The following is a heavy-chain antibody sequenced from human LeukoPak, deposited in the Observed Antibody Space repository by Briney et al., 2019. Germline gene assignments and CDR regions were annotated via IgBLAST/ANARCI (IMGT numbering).Heavy chain of an antibody. J-gene: IGHJ4*02. D-gene: IGHD5-12*01. CDR3: ARADSGYDRIAYYFDY. CDR1: GFTFSSYS. Sequence: GGSLRLSCAASGFTFSSYSMNWVRQAPGKGLEWVSYISSDGSAITYTDSVKGRFTISRDNAKNSLHLQMNSLRVEDTAVYYCARADSGYDRIAYYFDYWGQGTLVTVSS. CDR2: ISSDGSAI. V-gene: IGHV3-48*04.